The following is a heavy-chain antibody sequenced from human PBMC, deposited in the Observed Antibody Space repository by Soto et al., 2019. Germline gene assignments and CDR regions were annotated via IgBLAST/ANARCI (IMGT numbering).Heavy chain of an antibody. V-gene: IGHV3-30*03. Sequence: PGGSLRLSCTASGFIFGSYGMHWVRQAPGKGLEWVALISYDGTNKYYPDSVKGRFTISRDNPRNTLYLEMNSLRPEDTAVYYCERVHRELCARECSSEHWGPGTQLTVSS. CDR3: ERVHRELCARECSSEH. CDR2: ISYDGTNK. J-gene: IGHJ1*01. CDR1: GFIFGSYG. D-gene: IGHD3-16*01.